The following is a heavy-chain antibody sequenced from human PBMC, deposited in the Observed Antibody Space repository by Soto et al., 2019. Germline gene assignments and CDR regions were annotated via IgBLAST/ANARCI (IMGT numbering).Heavy chain of an antibody. Sequence: GGFLRLTCSVSGVSFSTYVMHWVRQAPGKGLEWLAIIWFDGVKEYYAESVRGRFTISIDNSKNTVFLQMDTVGAEDSALYYSTRATFDVWGQGTTVTVSS. CDR1: GVSFSTYV. CDR3: TRATFDV. CDR2: IWFDGVKE. V-gene: IGHV3-33*01. J-gene: IGHJ6*02.